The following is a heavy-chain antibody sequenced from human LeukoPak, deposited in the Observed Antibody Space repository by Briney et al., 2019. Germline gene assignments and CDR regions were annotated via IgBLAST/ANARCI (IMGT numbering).Heavy chain of an antibody. CDR1: GFTFSSYG. CDR3: AEEVVEYSGSYPYYLDY. V-gene: IGHV3-30*02. CDR2: IQYDGSNK. Sequence: GGSLRLSCAASGFTFSSYGMHWVRQAPGKGLEWVSFIQYDGSNKYYADSVKGRFTISRDNSKNTLYLQMNSLRAEDTAVYYCAEEVVEYSGSYPYYLDYWGQGTLVTVSS. J-gene: IGHJ4*02. D-gene: IGHD1-26*01.